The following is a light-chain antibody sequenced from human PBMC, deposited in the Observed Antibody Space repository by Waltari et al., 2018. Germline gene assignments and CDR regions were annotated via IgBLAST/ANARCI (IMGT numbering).Light chain of an antibody. V-gene: IGLV7-46*01. CDR2: DTS. CDR1: TGPVTSGHS. CDR3: LLWYSGARWV. J-gene: IGLJ3*02. Sequence: QAVVTQEPSLPVSPGGTVTLTCGPTTGPVTSGHSPYWVQQKPGQVPRTLIYDTSNKHSWTPARFSGSLLGGKAALTLSGAQPEDEADYYCLLWYSGARWVFGGGTKLSVL.